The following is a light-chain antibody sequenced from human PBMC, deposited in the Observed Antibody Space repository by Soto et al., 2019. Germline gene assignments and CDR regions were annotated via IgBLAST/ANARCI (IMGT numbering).Light chain of an antibody. CDR3: QQFGSSIPHT. V-gene: IGKV3-20*01. CDR2: GAS. CDR1: QVIGSRY. J-gene: IGKJ2*01. Sequence: EIVMTQSRGTLSLSPGERATISCRASQVIGSRYLAWYHQKSGQAPRLLIYGASSRATGIPDRFSGSGSGTDFTLTISRLEPEDFGVYYCQQFGSSIPHTFGQGTKLEIK.